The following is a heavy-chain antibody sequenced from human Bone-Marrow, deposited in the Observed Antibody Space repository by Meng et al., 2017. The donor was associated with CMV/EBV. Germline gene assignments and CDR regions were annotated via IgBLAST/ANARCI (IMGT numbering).Heavy chain of an antibody. CDR3: ASLPIDNRDGYNHFDY. Sequence: SETLSLTCTVSGGSISSYYWSWIRQPPGKGLEWIGYIYYSGSTNYNPSLKSRVTISVDTSKNQFSLKLSSVTAADTAVYYCASLPIDNRDGYNHFDYWGQGTLVTVSS. J-gene: IGHJ4*02. CDR1: GGSISSYY. CDR2: IYYSGST. V-gene: IGHV4-59*08. D-gene: IGHD5-24*01.